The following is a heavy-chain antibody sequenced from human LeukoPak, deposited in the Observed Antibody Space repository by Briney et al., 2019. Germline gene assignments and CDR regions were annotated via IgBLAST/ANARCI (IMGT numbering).Heavy chain of an antibody. Sequence: GGSLRLSCAASGFTFSSYSMNWVRQAPGKGLEWVSYISSSSSTIYYADSVKGRFTISRDNAKNSLYLQMNSLRAEDTAVYYCARDFEIYSSSWYSKTGAFDIWGQGTMVTVSS. CDR3: ARDFEIYSSSWYSKTGAFDI. D-gene: IGHD6-13*01. CDR1: GFTFSSYS. V-gene: IGHV3-48*01. J-gene: IGHJ3*02. CDR2: ISSSSSTI.